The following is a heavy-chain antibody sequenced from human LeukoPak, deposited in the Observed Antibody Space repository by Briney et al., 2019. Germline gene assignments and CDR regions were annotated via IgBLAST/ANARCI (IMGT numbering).Heavy chain of an antibody. V-gene: IGHV3-11*01. CDR3: ARVFEASYDY. J-gene: IGHJ4*02. D-gene: IGHD3-10*01. Sequence: GGYLRLSCAASGFTFSDYYMSWIRQAPGKGLEWVYADSVKGRFTISRDNAKNSLYNSLRAEDTAVYYCARVFEASYDYWGQGTLVTASS. CDR1: GFTFSDYY.